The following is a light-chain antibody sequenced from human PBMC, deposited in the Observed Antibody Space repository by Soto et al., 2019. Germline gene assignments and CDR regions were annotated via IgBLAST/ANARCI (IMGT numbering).Light chain of an antibody. Sequence: QPVLTQPASVSGSPGQSITISCTGTSSDVGSYNLVSWYQQHPGKAPKLMIYAVSNRPSGVSNRFSGSKSGNTASLTISGLQAEDEADYYCSSYTSSSTLLFGGGTKLTVL. CDR1: SSDVGSYNL. V-gene: IGLV2-14*02. J-gene: IGLJ2*01. CDR2: AVS. CDR3: SSYTSSSTLL.